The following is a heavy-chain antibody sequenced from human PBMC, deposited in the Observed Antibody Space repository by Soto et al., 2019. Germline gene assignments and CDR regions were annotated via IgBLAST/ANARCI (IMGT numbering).Heavy chain of an antibody. V-gene: IGHV1-58*01. CDR2: IVVGSGNT. Sequence: GASVKVSCKASGFTFTSSAVQWVRQARGQRLEWIGWIVVGSGNTNYAQTFQERVTMTRDMSTSTAYMELSRLRSDDTAVYYCARDVGGIAAAGSYYYYYYMDVWGKGTTVTVSS. CDR1: GFTFTSSA. D-gene: IGHD6-13*01. CDR3: ARDVGGIAAAGSYYYYYYMDV. J-gene: IGHJ6*03.